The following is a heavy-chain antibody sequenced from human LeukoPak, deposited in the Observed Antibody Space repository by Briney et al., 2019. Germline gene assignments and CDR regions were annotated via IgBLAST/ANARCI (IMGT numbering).Heavy chain of an antibody. J-gene: IGHJ4*02. CDR2: IKYDGNEE. V-gene: IGHV3-7*01. D-gene: IGHD1-1*01. CDR3: KSGGAAPGSFDY. Sequence: TGGSLRLSCAASGFTFSSYWMNWMRQAPGKGQEWVANIKYDGNEEYYVDSVKGRFTISRDNAKNSLHLQLNSLRVEDTAVYYCKSGGAAPGSFDYWGQGTLVTVSP. CDR1: GFTFSSYW.